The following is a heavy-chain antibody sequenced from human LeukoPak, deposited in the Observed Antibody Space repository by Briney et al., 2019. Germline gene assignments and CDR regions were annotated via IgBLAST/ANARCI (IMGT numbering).Heavy chain of an antibody. CDR3: AKDLMKTGYCSGASCYGRTD. V-gene: IGHV3-30*18. CDR1: GFTVSSNY. D-gene: IGHD2-15*01. J-gene: IGHJ4*02. Sequence: GGSLRLSCAASGFTVSSNYMSWVRQAPGKGLEWVAVILYDGRNKYYGDSVEGRFTISRDNSKNTVYLEMNSLRAEDTAVYYCAKDLMKTGYCSGASCYGRTDWGQGTLVTVSS. CDR2: ILYDGRNK.